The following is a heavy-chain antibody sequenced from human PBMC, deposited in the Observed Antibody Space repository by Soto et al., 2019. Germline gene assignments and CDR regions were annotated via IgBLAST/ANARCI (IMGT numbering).Heavy chain of an antibody. V-gene: IGHV4-59*11. CDR2: IYYNGNT. CDR3: TRANWYSEY. J-gene: IGHJ4*02. Sequence: QVQLQESGPGLVKPSETLSLTCSVSGGSISNHYWSWIRQPPGKGLEWIGYIYYNGNTNYNPSLMSRVTMSVDTSRNQISLKLTTVPAADTAVYYCTRANWYSEYWGQVTLVTVSS. D-gene: IGHD7-27*01. CDR1: GGSISNHY.